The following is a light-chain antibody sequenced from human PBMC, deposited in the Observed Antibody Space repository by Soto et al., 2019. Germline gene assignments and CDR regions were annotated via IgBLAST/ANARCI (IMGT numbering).Light chain of an antibody. CDR1: SSNIGKNY. CDR3: GSWDSSVSAAV. J-gene: IGLJ2*01. V-gene: IGLV1-51*02. CDR2: ENN. Sequence: QSVLTQPPSVSAAPGQAVTISCSGSSSNIGKNYLTWYQQLPGTAPKLLIYENNKRPSGIPDRFSGSKSGTSATLGITGLQTGDEADYYCGSWDSSVSAAVFGGGTKLTVL.